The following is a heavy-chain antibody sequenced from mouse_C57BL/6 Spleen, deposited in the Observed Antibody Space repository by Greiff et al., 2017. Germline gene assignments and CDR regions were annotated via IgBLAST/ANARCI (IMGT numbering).Heavy chain of an antibody. CDR3: ARSITTVVAWDD. V-gene: IGHV1-64*01. CDR2: IHPNSGST. J-gene: IGHJ2*01. Sequence: VQLQQPGAELVKPGASVKLSCKASGYTFTSYWMHWVKQRPGQGLEWIGMIHPNSGSTNYNEKFKSKATLTVDKSSSTAYMQLSSLTSEDSAVYYCARSITTVVAWDDWGQGTTLTVSS. D-gene: IGHD1-1*01. CDR1: GYTFTSYW.